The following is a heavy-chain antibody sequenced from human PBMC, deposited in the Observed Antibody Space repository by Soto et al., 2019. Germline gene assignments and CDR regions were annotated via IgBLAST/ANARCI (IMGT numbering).Heavy chain of an antibody. J-gene: IGHJ6*02. D-gene: IGHD5-18*01. CDR2: ISERGDTT. Sequence: GGSLRLSCAASGFTISRNAMYWVRQAPGKGLEWVSGISERGDTTHYAESVKGRFTISRVNSKNTLYLQMNSLRSEDTAVYYCAREEVDTVYGMDVWGQGTTVTVSS. CDR3: AREEVDTVYGMDV. V-gene: IGHV3-23*01. CDR1: GFTISRNA.